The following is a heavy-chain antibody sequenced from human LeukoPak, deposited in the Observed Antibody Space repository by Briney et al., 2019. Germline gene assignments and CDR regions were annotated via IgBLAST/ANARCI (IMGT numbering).Heavy chain of an antibody. CDR3: ARLDAVIGMTTITSLDF. Sequence: GESLKISCKASGYSFASYWIGWVRQMPGKGLEWMGIIYPGGSNTIYSPSFQGQVTISADKSIYTAYLQWSSLKASDTAMYYCARLDAVIGMTTITSLDFWGQGTLVTVSS. CDR2: IYPGGSNT. J-gene: IGHJ4*02. CDR1: GYSFASYW. D-gene: IGHD4-11*01. V-gene: IGHV5-51*01.